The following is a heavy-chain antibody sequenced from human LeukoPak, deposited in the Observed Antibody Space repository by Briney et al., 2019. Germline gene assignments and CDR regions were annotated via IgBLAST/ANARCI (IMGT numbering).Heavy chain of an antibody. V-gene: IGHV3-30-3*01. D-gene: IGHD5-18*01. CDR3: ARVPGTAMADY. CDR2: ISYDGGNK. J-gene: IGHJ4*02. CDR1: GFTFSSYA. Sequence: PGGSLRLSCAASGFTFSSYAMHWVRQAPGKGLEWVAVISYDGGNKYYADSVKGRFTISRDNSKNTLYLQMNSLRAEDTAVYYCARVPGTAMADYWGQGTLVTVSS.